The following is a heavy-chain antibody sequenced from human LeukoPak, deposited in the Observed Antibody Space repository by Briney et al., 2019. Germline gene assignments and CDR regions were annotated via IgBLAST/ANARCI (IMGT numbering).Heavy chain of an antibody. CDR2: IYPDDSNT. J-gene: IGHJ4*02. CDR3: TRSEGYY. Sequence: GESLKISFKGSGFSFTTYWIAWVRPMPGKGLEGMGTIYPDDSNTRYSPAFQGQVTISVDKSVNTAYLQWSSLKASDTAMYYCTRSEGYYWGQGTLVAVSS. CDR1: GFSFTTYW. V-gene: IGHV5-51*01.